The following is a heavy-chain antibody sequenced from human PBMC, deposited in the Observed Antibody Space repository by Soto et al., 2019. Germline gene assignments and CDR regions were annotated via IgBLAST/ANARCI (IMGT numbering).Heavy chain of an antibody. CDR2: ISAYNGNT. CDR1: GYTFTSND. Sequence: GASVKVSCKAAGYTFTSNDINWVRQATGQGLEWMGWISAYNGNTNYAQKLQGRVTMTTDTSTSTAYMELRSLRSDDTAVYYCAXDXRXXXMRTYYXXGMDVWGQGTTVTVSS. J-gene: IGHJ6*02. CDR3: AXDXRXXXMRTYYXXGMDV. D-gene: IGHD4-17*01. V-gene: IGHV1-18*01.